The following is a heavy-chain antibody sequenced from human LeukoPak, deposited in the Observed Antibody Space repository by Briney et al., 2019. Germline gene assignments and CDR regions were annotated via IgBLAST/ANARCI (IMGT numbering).Heavy chain of an antibody. J-gene: IGHJ4*02. D-gene: IGHD5-18*01. CDR2: INSDGSST. CDR3: ARGGYSYGRVDY. V-gene: IGHV3-74*01. Sequence: GGSLRLSCAASGFTFSSYWMHWVRQAPGKGLVWVSRINSDGSSTSYADSVKGRFTISRDNAKNTLYLQMNSLRAGDTAVYYCARGGYSYGRVDYWGQGALVTVSS. CDR1: GFTFSSYW.